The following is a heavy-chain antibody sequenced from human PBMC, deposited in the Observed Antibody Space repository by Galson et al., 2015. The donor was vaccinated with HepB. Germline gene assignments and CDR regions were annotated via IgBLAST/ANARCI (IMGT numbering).Heavy chain of an antibody. CDR1: GGSLSGYY. Sequence: ETLSLTCAVYGGSLSGYYWSWIRQPPGKGLEWLGEINYSGSTTYNPSVKSRVTISVDTSKNQFSLKLNSVTAADTAVYYCARGGSEMATISLDPWGQGTPVTVSS. J-gene: IGHJ5*02. CDR3: ARGGSEMATISLDP. CDR2: INYSGST. D-gene: IGHD5-24*01. V-gene: IGHV4-34*01.